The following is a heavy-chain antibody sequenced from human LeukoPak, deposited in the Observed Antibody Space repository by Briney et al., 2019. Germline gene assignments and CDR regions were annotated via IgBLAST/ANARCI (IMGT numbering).Heavy chain of an antibody. CDR1: GNTFIGNC. V-gene: IGHV1-2*02. CDR2: INPNSGGA. D-gene: IGHD6-19*01. J-gene: IGHJ5*02. Sequence: GASVKVSCKASGNTFIGNCIHWVRQARGQGLERMGWINPNSGGANYAQRFQGRVTMTRDTSVTTAFLDLDRLTSDDTAVYYCVTRSYTSGWPTWGQGTLVTVSS. CDR3: VTRSYTSGWPT.